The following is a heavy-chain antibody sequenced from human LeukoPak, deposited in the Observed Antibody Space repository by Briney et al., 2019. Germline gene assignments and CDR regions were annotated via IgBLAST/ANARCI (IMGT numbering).Heavy chain of an antibody. V-gene: IGHV4-39*07. CDR3: AREGMDSSGYYYGFDY. J-gene: IGHJ4*02. CDR1: GGPISSSSYY. Sequence: SETLSLTCTVSGGPISSSSYYWGWIRQPPGKGLEWIGRIYYSGSTYYNPSLKSRVTISVDTSKNQFSLKLSSVTAADTAVYYCAREGMDSSGYYYGFDYWGQGTLVTVSS. CDR2: IYYSGST. D-gene: IGHD3-22*01.